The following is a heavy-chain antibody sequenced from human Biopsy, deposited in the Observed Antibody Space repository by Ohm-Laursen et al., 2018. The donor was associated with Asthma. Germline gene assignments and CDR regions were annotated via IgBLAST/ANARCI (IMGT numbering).Heavy chain of an antibody. CDR2: ISYDGREK. J-gene: IGHJ6*02. Sequence: SLRLSCAASGFAFGNYAMYWVRQTPGKGPEWVALISYDGREKAYLDSVKGRFTISRDNFKRTLHLQMSSLRPEDSATYYCAKDRFDGSVTSSYYYYGIDVWGQGTTVTVSS. D-gene: IGHD3-10*01. V-gene: IGHV3-30*18. CDR3: AKDRFDGSVTSSYYYYGIDV. CDR1: GFAFGNYA.